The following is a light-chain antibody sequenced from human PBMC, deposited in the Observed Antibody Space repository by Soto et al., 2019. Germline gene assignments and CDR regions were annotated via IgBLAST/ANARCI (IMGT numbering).Light chain of an antibody. CDR2: MVS. V-gene: IGLV2-14*01. J-gene: IGLJ1*01. Sequence: SALTQPASVSGSPGQSITISCTGTSSDVGNYNYVSWYQQYPGRVPKLLIYMVSNRASGVSNRFSGSKSGNTASLTISGLQADDEADYFCTSPTPGSLYVFGNGTKVTVL. CDR1: SSDVGNYNY. CDR3: TSPTPGSLYV.